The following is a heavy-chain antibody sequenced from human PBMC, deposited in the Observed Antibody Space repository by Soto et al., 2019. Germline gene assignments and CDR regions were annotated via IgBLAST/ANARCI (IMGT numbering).Heavy chain of an antibody. J-gene: IGHJ6*02. CDR3: TRDGGPVGPGGMDV. D-gene: IGHD1-26*01. Sequence: SETLSLTCTVSGGSLISGFYYRSWVRQHPGKGLEWIGYIYSSGSTYYNPSLKSRLTISVDTSKNQFSLKLSSVTAADTAVYYCTRDGGPVGPGGMDVWGQGTTVTVSS. CDR1: GGSLISGFYY. V-gene: IGHV4-31*03. CDR2: IYSSGST.